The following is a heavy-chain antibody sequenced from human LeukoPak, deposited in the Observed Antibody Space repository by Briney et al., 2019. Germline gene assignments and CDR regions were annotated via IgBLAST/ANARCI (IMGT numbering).Heavy chain of an antibody. CDR1: GYSFTSYW. D-gene: IGHD4-11*01. Sequence: PGGSLRLSSKGSGYSFTSYWIGWVRQMPGKGLEWMGIIYPGDSDTRYSPSFQGQVTISADKSISTAYLQWSSLKASDTAMYYCARRLRTTVTTRAFDIWGQGTMVTVSS. CDR3: ARRLRTTVTTRAFDI. V-gene: IGHV5-51*01. J-gene: IGHJ3*02. CDR2: IYPGDSDT.